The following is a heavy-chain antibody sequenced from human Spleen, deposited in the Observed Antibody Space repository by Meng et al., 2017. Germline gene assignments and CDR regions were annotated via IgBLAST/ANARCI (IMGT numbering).Heavy chain of an antibody. V-gene: IGHV4-4*02. D-gene: IGHD5-18*01. Sequence: QVQLRESGPALVKPSETLSLTCAVSGDSITNHNWWAWVRQPPGKGLEWIGEIPHRGSSAYNPSLKSRVTISLDTSRNQFSLKLTSVTAADTAVYYCSRRINTAGGWFDSWGQGTLVTVSS. J-gene: IGHJ5*01. CDR3: SRRINTAGGWFDS. CDR1: GDSITNHNW. CDR2: IPHRGSS.